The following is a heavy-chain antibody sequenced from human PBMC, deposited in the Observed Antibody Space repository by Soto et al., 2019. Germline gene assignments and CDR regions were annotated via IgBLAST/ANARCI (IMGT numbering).Heavy chain of an antibody. CDR2: ISYDGSNK. D-gene: IGHD2-15*01. J-gene: IGHJ6*02. CDR3: ARLVDGMDV. Sequence: SLRLSCAASGFTFSSYAMHWVRQAPGKGLEWVAVISYDGSNKYYADSVKGRFTISRDNSKNTLYLQMNSLRAEDTAVYYCARLVDGMDVWGQGTTVTVSS. CDR1: GFTFSSYA. V-gene: IGHV3-30-3*01.